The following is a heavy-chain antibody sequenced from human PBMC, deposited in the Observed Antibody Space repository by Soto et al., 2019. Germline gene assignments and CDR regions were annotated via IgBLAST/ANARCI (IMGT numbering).Heavy chain of an antibody. Sequence: EVQLLESGGDLVQPGGSLRLSCVASGLTFSSYAMSWVRQAPGKGLEWVSVISGSGGYTDYADSVKGRFTISRDNSKNTLYLKMNSLRAEDTALYYCAKRFRGVLLNPEVDWGQGTLVTVSS. J-gene: IGHJ4*02. D-gene: IGHD3-10*01. CDR1: GLTFSSYA. V-gene: IGHV3-23*01. CDR2: ISGSGGYT. CDR3: AKRFRGVLLNPEVD.